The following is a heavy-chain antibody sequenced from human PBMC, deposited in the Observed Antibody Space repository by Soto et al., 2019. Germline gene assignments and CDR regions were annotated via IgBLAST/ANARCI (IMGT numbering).Heavy chain of an antibody. J-gene: IGHJ4*02. CDR2: ISANNGDT. Sequence: QVQLVQSGAEVKRPGASVKVSCKASGYTFTSYGINWVRQAPGQGLEWVGWISANNGDTNYAQDCQGRVTMTTDTPTTTAYRDLRSLMSDDTAVYYCARTPPRVTAAGLDCWGQGTLVTVSS. CDR3: ARTPPRVTAAGLDC. D-gene: IGHD6-13*01. V-gene: IGHV1-18*01. CDR1: GYTFTSYG.